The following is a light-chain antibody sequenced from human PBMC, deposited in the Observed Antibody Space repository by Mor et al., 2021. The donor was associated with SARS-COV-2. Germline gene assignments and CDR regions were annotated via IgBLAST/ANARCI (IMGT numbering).Light chain of an antibody. CDR3: QQYDDLVS. Sequence: YVERPGKAPKVLIYDASHLETGVPSRFSGSGSGTDFTLTISSLQTEDIATYYCQQYDDLVSFGG. J-gene: IGKJ4*01. V-gene: IGKV1-33*01. CDR2: DAS.